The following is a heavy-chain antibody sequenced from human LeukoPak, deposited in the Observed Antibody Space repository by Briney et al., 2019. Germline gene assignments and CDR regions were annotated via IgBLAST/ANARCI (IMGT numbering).Heavy chain of an antibody. Sequence: PGGSLGLSCAASGFTVSSSYMSWVRQAPGKGLEWVSVIYSGGNTYYANSAKGRFTISRDNAKNSLYLQMNSLRADDTAVYYCAKEWGVDYGLRYWGQGTLVTVSS. CDR3: AKEWGVDYGLRY. D-gene: IGHD4-17*01. V-gene: IGHV3-53*01. CDR1: GFTVSSSY. J-gene: IGHJ4*02. CDR2: IYSGGNT.